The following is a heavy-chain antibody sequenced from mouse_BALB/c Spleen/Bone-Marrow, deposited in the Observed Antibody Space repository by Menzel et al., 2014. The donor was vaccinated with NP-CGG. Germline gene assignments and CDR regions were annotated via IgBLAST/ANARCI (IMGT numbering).Heavy chain of an antibody. D-gene: IGHD1-3*01. V-gene: IGHV14-3*02. CDR3: ARQEFAIYWYFDV. J-gene: IGHJ1*01. CDR1: GFNIKDTY. Sequence: SGAELVKPGASVKLSCSASGFNIKDTYMHWVKQRPEQGLEWIGRIDPANGNTKYDPKFQDKATITADTSSNTVDLQLSSLTLEDTAVYYCARQEFAIYWYFDVWGAGTTVTVSS. CDR2: IDPANGNT.